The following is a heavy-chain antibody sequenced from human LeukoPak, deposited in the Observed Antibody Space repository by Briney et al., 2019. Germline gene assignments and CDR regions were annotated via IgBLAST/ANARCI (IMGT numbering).Heavy chain of an antibody. CDR3: ARVTGYMTEDFFDY. CDR2: IYYSGST. D-gene: IGHD6-13*01. CDR1: GGSITSYY. Sequence: SETLSLTCTVSGGSITSYYWSWIRQPPGKGLEWIGYIYYSGSTDYNPSLKSRVTISVDTSRNQFSLRLSSVTAADTAVYYCARVTGYMTEDFFDYWGQGTLVTVSS. J-gene: IGHJ4*02. V-gene: IGHV4-59*01.